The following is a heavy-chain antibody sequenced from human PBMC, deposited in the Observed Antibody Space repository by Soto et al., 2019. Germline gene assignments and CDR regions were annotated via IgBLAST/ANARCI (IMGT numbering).Heavy chain of an antibody. V-gene: IGHV3-48*01. CDR2: ISSSSSTI. D-gene: IGHD3-22*01. CDR3: ASGKKNYYDSSGYYVETLKYPFDY. Sequence: PGGSLRLSCAASGFTFSSYSMNWVRQAPGKGLEWVSYISSSSSTIYYADSVKGRFTISRDNAKNSLYLQMNSLRAEDTAVYYCASGKKNYYDSSGYYVETLKYPFDYWGQGTLVTVSS. J-gene: IGHJ4*02. CDR1: GFTFSSYS.